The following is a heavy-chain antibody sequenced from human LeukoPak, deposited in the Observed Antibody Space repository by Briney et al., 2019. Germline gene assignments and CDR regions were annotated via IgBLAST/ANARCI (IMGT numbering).Heavy chain of an antibody. V-gene: IGHV4-4*02. CDR2: IYHSGST. J-gene: IGHJ4*02. CDR3: ARSEPSFYFDS. CDR1: GGSTSSSNF. Sequence: SGTLSLTCAVSGGSTSSSNFWSWVRQPPGKGLEWIGEIYHSGSTNYNPSLKSRVTISVDKSKNQFSLLLSSVTAADTAVYYCARSEPSFYFDSWGQGTLVTVSS.